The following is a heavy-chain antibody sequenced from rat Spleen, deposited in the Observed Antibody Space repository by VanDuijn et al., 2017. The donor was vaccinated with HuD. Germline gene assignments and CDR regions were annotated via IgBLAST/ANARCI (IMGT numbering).Heavy chain of an antibody. V-gene: IGHV5-25*01. D-gene: IGHD1-11*01. Sequence: EVQLVESGGGSVQPGRSMKLSCAASGINFSNYYMAWVRQAPTKGLEWVASISNDGGNAYYPDSVKGRFTISRDNAKSTLYLQMNSLRSEDTATYYCTRSLRRILYWGQGVKVTVSS. CDR2: ISNDGGNA. CDR1: GINFSNYY. CDR3: TRSLRRILY. J-gene: IGHJ2*01.